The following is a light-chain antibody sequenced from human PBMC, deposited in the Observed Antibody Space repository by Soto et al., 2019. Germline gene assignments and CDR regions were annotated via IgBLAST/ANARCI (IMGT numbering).Light chain of an antibody. Sequence: EMVMTQSPASLSVSPGERATLSCRASQSVSSDLAWYQQKPGQAPRLLIYGSSTRATGVPARFSGSGSGTEFTLTISSLQSEDFAIYFCQQYNKWWTFGQGTKVDIK. CDR3: QQYNKWWT. CDR1: QSVSSD. J-gene: IGKJ1*01. CDR2: GSS. V-gene: IGKV3-15*01.